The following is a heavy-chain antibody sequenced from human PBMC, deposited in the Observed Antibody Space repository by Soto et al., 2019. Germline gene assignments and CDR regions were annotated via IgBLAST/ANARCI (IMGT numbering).Heavy chain of an antibody. J-gene: IGHJ6*04. Sequence: QVQLVESGGGVVQPGRSLRLSCAASGFTFSSYAMHWVRQAPGKGPQWVAVMSYHGMSKYYGDSVKGRFTISRDKSKSALYRQMDRLRAEDVAGYYGAKRSSICGVVITRGGMDVWGEGTTVTVSS. D-gene: IGHD3-3*01. V-gene: IGHV3-30*18. CDR2: MSYHGMSK. CDR3: AKRSSICGVVITRGGMDV. CDR1: GFTFSSYA.